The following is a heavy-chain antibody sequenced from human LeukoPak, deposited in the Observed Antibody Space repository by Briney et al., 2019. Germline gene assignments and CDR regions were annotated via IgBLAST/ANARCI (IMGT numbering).Heavy chain of an antibody. J-gene: IGHJ3*01. CDR2: VYHTGGI. CDR1: GASISSNNW. CDR3: ARVFRLWGMEGDPWTFDV. V-gene: IGHV4-4*02. D-gene: IGHD2-21*01. Sequence: SETLSLTCTVSGASISSNNWWGWVRQSPEKGLEWIGDVYHTGGIIFTPSLESRLSLSVDKSKNQFSLKLRSVTAAGTAVYYCARVFRLWGMEGDPWTFDVWGPGTMVIVSS.